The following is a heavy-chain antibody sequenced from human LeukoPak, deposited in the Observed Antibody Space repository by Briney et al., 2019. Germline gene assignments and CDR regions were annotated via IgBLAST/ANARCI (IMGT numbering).Heavy chain of an antibody. CDR1: GGSFSGYC. CDR3: AKSGGYGLIDY. CDR2: INHSGST. Sequence: SETLSLTCAVYGGSFSGYCWSWIRQPPGKGLEWIGEINHSGSTNYNPSLKSRVTISIDTSKNQFSLRLKSVTAADTAMYYCAKSGGYGLIDYWGQGTLVTVSS. V-gene: IGHV4-34*01. J-gene: IGHJ4*02. D-gene: IGHD1-26*01.